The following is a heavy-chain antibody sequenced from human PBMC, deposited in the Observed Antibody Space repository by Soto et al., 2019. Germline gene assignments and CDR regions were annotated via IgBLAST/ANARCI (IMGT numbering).Heavy chain of an antibody. CDR2: INPDGSTT. J-gene: IGHJ4*02. CDR3: VGYNWNGAPY. CDR1: GFTFSSYW. D-gene: IGHD1-20*01. Sequence: GGSLRLSCAASGFTFSSYWMHWLRQAPGKGLVWVSRINPDGSTTNYADSVKGRFTISRDNAKNTLYLQLNSLRAEDTAVYYCVGYNWNGAPYWGQGTLVTVSS. V-gene: IGHV3-74*01.